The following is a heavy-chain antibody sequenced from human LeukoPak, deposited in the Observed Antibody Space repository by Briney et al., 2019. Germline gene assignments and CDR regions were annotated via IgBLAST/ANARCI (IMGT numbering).Heavy chain of an antibody. CDR3: ARGLHYYDSM. D-gene: IGHD3-22*01. J-gene: IGHJ4*02. Sequence: SETLSLTCTVSGGSVSSSSSYWAWIRQPPGRGLEWIGEINHSGSTNYNPSLKSRVTISVDTSKNQFSLKLSSATAADTAVYYCARGLHYYDSMWGQGTLVTVSS. CDR2: INHSGST. V-gene: IGHV4-39*07. CDR1: GGSVSSSSSY.